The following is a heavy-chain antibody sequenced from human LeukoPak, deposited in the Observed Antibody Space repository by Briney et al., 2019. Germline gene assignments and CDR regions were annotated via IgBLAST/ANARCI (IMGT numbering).Heavy chain of an antibody. Sequence: GASVKVSCTASGYSFTGCYLHWVRQAPGQGLEWMGWINPSSGDTDYAQRFQGRVTMTRDTSISTAYMELNRLRSDDTAVYFCARDPLAAVDAFGIWGRGTMVTVSS. CDR2: INPSSGDT. J-gene: IGHJ3*02. V-gene: IGHV1-2*02. CDR3: ARDPLAAVDAFGI. D-gene: IGHD6-13*01. CDR1: GYSFTGCY.